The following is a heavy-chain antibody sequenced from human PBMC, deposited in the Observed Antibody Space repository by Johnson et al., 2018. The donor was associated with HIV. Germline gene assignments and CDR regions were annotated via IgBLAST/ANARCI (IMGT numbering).Heavy chain of an antibody. J-gene: IGHJ3*02. CDR2: IWYDGSNK. Sequence: PGKGLEWVAVIWYDGSNKYYADSVKGRFTISRDNSKNTLYLQMNSLRAEDTAVYYCAKQQLVPDDAFDIWGQGTMVNVSS. CDR3: AKQQLVPDDAFDI. V-gene: IGHV3-33*06. D-gene: IGHD6-6*01.